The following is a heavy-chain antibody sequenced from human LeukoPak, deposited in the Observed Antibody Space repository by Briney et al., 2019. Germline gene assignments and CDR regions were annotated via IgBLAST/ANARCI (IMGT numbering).Heavy chain of an antibody. CDR3: VTFYYDSSGSYVHY. CDR1: GFTFTTYS. D-gene: IGHD3-22*01. J-gene: IGHJ4*02. CDR2: IRGCGGST. Sequence: GGSLRLSCAASGFTFTTYSMSWVRQAPGKGLESVSAIRGCGGSTYYADSVKGRFTISRDDSKSTLYLQMNSLRAEDTAVYHCVTFYYDSSGSYVHYWGQGTLVTVSS. V-gene: IGHV3-23*01.